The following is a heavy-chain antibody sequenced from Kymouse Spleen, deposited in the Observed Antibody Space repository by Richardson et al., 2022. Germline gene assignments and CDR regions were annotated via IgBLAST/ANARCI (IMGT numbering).Heavy chain of an antibody. CDR3: ARLLWSYYYGMDV. CDR2: INHSGST. V-gene: IGHV4-34*01. D-gene: IGHD3-10*01. Sequence: QVQLQQWGAGLLKPSETLSLTCAVYGGSFSGYYWSWIRQPPGKGLEWIGEINHSGSTNYNPSLKSRVTISVDTSKNQFSLKLSSVTAADTAVYYCARLLWSYYYGMDVWGQGTTVTVSS. CDR1: GGSFSGYY. J-gene: IGHJ6*02.